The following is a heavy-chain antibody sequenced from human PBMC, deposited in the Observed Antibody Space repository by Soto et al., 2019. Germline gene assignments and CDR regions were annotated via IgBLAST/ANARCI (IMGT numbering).Heavy chain of an antibody. CDR3: ARERGYTAGVDWFDP. CDR2: TIPIFGAP. Sequence: QVQLVQSGAEVKKPGSSVKVSCKASVGTFSNYAISWVRQAPGQGLEWMGGTIPIFGAPNYAEKFQGRLTISADESTRTAYIELKSLRYEDTAVYYCARERGYTAGVDWFDPWGQGALVTVSS. J-gene: IGHJ5*02. V-gene: IGHV1-69*01. D-gene: IGHD5-12*01. CDR1: VGTFSNYA.